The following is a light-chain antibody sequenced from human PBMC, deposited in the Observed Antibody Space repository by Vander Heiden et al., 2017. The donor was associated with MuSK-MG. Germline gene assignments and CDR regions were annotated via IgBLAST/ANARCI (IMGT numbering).Light chain of an antibody. CDR3: QHYDNLPPWT. J-gene: IGKJ1*01. CDR1: QDISNY. V-gene: IGKV1-33*01. Sequence: DIQMTQSPSSLSASVGDRVTITCQSSQDISNYLNWYQQKPGKAPKLLIYDASNLETGVPSRFSGTGSGTDFTFTISILQPEDIATYYCQHYDNLPPWTFGQGTKVEIK. CDR2: DAS.